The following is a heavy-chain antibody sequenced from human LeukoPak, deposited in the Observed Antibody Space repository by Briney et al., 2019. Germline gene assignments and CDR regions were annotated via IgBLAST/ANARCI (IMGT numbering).Heavy chain of an antibody. D-gene: IGHD2-2*01. CDR3: ARGSCSTTNCPSFDY. J-gene: IGHJ4*02. Sequence: GGSLRLSCEASGFTFTTYWIHWVRQGPGKGLVWVSSITSSSTYIYYADLVKGRFTISRDNAKNSLYLQMGSLRAEDTAVYYCARGSCSTTNCPSFDYWGQGTLVTVSS. CDR2: ITSSSTYI. V-gene: IGHV3-21*01. CDR1: GFTFTTYW.